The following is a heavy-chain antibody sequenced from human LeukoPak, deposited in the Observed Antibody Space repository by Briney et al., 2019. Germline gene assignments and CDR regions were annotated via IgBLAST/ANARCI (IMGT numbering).Heavy chain of an antibody. CDR2: IYSGGST. CDR1: GFTFSSYS. J-gene: IGHJ4*02. V-gene: IGHV3-66*04. Sequence: GGSLRLSCAASGFTFSSYSMNWVRQAPGKGLEWVSVIYSGGSTYYADSVKGRFTISRDNSKNTLYLQMNSLRAEDTAVYYCARLNAPEYYYGPTYYFDYWGQGTLVTVSS. D-gene: IGHD3-10*01. CDR3: ARLNAPEYYYGPTYYFDY.